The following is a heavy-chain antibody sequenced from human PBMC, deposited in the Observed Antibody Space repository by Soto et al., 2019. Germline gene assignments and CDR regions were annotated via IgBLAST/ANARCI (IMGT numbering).Heavy chain of an antibody. Sequence: SQTLSLTCVISGGSVSSNSAAWNWIRQSPSRGLEWLGRTHYRSKWYNDYAVSVKSRLTINPDTSRNQFSLQLNSVTPEDTAVYYCARMDYYDRSGYPRRAFDIWGQGTVVTVSS. J-gene: IGHJ3*02. V-gene: IGHV6-1*01. CDR3: ARMDYYDRSGYPRRAFDI. D-gene: IGHD3-22*01. CDR2: THYRSKWYN. CDR1: GGSVSSNSAA.